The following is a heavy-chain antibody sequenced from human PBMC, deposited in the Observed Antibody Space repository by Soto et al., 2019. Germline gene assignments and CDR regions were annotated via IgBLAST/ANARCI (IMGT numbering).Heavy chain of an antibody. CDR2: IYHSGAT. V-gene: IGHV4-4*02. CDR3: ARDAGASRYYGMDV. J-gene: IGHJ6*02. D-gene: IGHD2-8*02. Sequence: QVQLQESGPALVKPSGTLSLACTVSGASTSSENWWSWVRQAPGKGLEWIGEIYHSGATHYSPSLKSRVTISLDKSKHQFFLKLDSVTAADSAVYYCARDAGASRYYGMDVWGQGTKVTVS. CDR1: GASTSSENW.